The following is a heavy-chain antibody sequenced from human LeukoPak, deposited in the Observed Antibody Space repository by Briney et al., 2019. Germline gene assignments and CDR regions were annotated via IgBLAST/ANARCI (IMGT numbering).Heavy chain of an antibody. D-gene: IGHD4-23*01. CDR1: AFTFSSNW. Sequence: PGGSLRLSCEASAFTFSSNWMSWVRQAPGKGLKWVANTKEDGSEINYMDSVKGRFTIPRDNAKNSLFLQMNSLRVEDTAVYYCARDRGYSSFDYWGQGTLVTVSS. CDR2: TKEDGSEI. J-gene: IGHJ4*02. V-gene: IGHV3-7*01. CDR3: ARDRGYSSFDY.